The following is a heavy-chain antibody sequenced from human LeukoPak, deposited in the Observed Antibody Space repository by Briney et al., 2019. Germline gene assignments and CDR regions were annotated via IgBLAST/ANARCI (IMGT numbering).Heavy chain of an antibody. CDR1: GYTFTNYD. CDR2: ISTYSGNT. V-gene: IGHV1-18*01. J-gene: IGHJ4*02. Sequence: ASVKVSCKASGYTFTNYDINWVRQAPGQGLEWMGWISTYSGNTNYAQRLQGRVTMTTDTSTSTVYMELRSLRSDDTAVYYCARDYSGYDGFDYWGQGTLVTVSS. CDR3: ARDYSGYDGFDY. D-gene: IGHD5-12*01.